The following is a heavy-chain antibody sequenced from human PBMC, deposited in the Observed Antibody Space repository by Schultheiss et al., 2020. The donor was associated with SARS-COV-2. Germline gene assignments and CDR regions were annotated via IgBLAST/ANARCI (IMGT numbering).Heavy chain of an antibody. CDR3: ASPYGSGSYYRPLQH. CDR2: IDSDGSST. V-gene: IGHV3-74*03. CDR1: GFTFSDYS. D-gene: IGHD3-10*01. Sequence: GGSLRLSCAASGFTFSDYSMNWVRQAPGKGLVWVSRIDSDGSSTTYADSVKGRFTISRDNAKNSLYLQMNSLRAEDTAVYYCASPYGSGSYYRPLQHWGQGTLVTVSS. J-gene: IGHJ1*01.